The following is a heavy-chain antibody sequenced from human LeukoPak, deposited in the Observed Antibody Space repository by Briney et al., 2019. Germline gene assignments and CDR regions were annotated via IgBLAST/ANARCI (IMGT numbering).Heavy chain of an antibody. D-gene: IGHD2-8*02. V-gene: IGHV1-2*02. CDR2: INAKSGDT. CDR3: ARQNTGQIDS. CDR1: GYTFTDYY. Sequence: GASVKVSCKASGYTFTDYYMHWVRQAPGQGLEWMGWINAKSGDTKYAQKFQARVTMTRDTSITTTYMEVSRLSSDDTAVYYCARQNTGQIDSWGQGTLVTVSS. J-gene: IGHJ4*02.